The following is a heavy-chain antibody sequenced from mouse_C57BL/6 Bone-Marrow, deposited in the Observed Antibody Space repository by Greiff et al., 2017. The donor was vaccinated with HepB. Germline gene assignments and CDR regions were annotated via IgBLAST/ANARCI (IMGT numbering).Heavy chain of an antibody. CDR1: GYTFTDYE. Sequence: VQLQQSGAELVRPGASVTLSCKASGYTFTDYEMHWVKQTPVLGLEWIGAIDPETGGTAYNQKFKGKAILTADKSSSTAYMELRSLTSEDSAVYYCTRSDDGYYRYWFAYWGQGTLVTVSA. J-gene: IGHJ3*01. CDR2: IDPETGGT. D-gene: IGHD2-3*01. CDR3: TRSDDGYYRYWFAY. V-gene: IGHV1-15*01.